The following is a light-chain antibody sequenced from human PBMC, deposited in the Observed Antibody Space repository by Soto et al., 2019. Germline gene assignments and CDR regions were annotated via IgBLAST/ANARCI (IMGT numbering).Light chain of an antibody. CDR3: QQYYTTPSIT. Sequence: IVMTQSPDSLAVSLGESATITCKSSQSIVDSSTNKNYLAWYQQKPGQPPKLLIYWASTRESGVPDRFSGSGSGTDFTLTISSLQAEDVAVYYCQQYYTTPSITFGQGTRLEIK. V-gene: IGKV4-1*01. CDR1: QSIVDSSTNKNY. J-gene: IGKJ5*01. CDR2: WAS.